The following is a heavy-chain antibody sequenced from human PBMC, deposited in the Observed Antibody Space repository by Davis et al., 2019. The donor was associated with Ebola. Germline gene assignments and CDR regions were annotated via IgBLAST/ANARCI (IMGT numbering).Heavy chain of an antibody. CDR3: ARAVNPNSDFDY. CDR1: GYTFSSYD. J-gene: IGHJ4*02. V-gene: IGHV1-8*01. Sequence: ASVKVSCKPSGYTFSSYDINWVRQATGQGLEWMGWMNPNTGNTGYARKFQGRVTLTRDTSISTAYMELTSLTSEDSAVYYCARAVNPNSDFDYWGQGSLVTVSS. D-gene: IGHD4-17*01. CDR2: MNPNTGNT.